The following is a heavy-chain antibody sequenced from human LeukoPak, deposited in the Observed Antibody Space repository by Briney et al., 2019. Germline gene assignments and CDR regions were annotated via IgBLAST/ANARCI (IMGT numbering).Heavy chain of an antibody. J-gene: IGHJ6*03. CDR1: GFTFSSYA. CDR2: ISGSGGST. V-gene: IGHV3-23*01. D-gene: IGHD2-2*01. CDR3: AKDSSTSHFYYYYYMDV. Sequence: GGSLRLSCAASGFTFSSYAMSWVRQAPGKGLEWVSAISGSGGSTYYADSVKGRFTISRDNSKNTLYLQMNSLRAEDTAVYYCAKDSSTSHFYYYYYMDVWGKGTTVTVSS.